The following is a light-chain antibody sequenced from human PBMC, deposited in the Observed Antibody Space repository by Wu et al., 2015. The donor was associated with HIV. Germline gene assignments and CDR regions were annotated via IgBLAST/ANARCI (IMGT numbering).Light chain of an antibody. CDR3: QQRTTSIA. V-gene: IGKV3-15*01. CDR2: KTS. CDR1: QSLNID. J-gene: IGKJ5*01. Sequence: EIVMTQSPATLSVSPGERATLSCRASQSLNIDVAWYQHKPGQAPRLLIYKTSTRATGVPTRFTASGSGTEFTLTISSLQSEDSAVYYCQQRTTSIAFGQGTRLDLK.